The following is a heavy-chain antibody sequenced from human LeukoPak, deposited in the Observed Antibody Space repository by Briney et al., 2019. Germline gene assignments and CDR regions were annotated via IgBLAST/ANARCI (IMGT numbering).Heavy chain of an antibody. CDR2: FYVGGAT. CDR1: GFSVTNNY. V-gene: IGHV3-53*01. J-gene: IGHJ4*02. D-gene: IGHD1-7*01. CDR3: AKKPGTTEDPFDY. Sequence: SGGSLRLSCAVSGFSVTNNYMSWVRQAPGKGLEWVSVFYVGGATYYADSVKGRFTISRDNSENTLYLQMKSLRAEDTAVYYCAKKPGTTEDPFDYWGQGTLVTVSS.